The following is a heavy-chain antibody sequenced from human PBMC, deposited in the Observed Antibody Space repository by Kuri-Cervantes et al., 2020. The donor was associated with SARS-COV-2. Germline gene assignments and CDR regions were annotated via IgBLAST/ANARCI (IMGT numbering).Heavy chain of an antibody. CDR1: GGTFSNFA. CDR3: AQTIPARRRSPGDFYHYYMDV. CDR2: IIPVFGTT. Sequence: SVKVSCKASGGTFSNFAISWVRQAPGQGLEWMGGIIPVFGTTNNAQRLQGRVTISADEARSTVYMELSSLTFEDTAIYYCAQTIPARRRSPGDFYHYYMDVWGKGTSVTVSS. V-gene: IGHV1-69*13. D-gene: IGHD6-6*01. J-gene: IGHJ6*03.